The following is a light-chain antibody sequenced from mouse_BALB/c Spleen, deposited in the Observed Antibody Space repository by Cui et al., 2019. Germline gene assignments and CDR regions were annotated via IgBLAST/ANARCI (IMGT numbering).Light chain of an antibody. CDR2: YTS. Sequence: MIKTPCPRFAFLGDRVSISCRASQGISDYLDWYQQKPDGTIKLLIYYTSSLHSGVPSRFSGSGSGTDYSLTISSLESEDIAAYYCQQYNEYPWTFGAGTKLEIK. CDR3: QQYNEYPWT. V-gene: IGKV10-94*01. J-gene: IGKJ4*01. CDR1: QGISDY.